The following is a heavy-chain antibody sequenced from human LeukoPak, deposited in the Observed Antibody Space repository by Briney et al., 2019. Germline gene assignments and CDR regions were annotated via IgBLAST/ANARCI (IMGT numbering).Heavy chain of an antibody. J-gene: IGHJ2*01. CDR3: ARAGKDYDFWSGSNPFWYFDL. CDR2: IYSGGST. V-gene: IGHV3-66*01. D-gene: IGHD3-3*01. CDR1: GFTVSSNY. Sequence: GGSLRLPCAASGFTVSSNYMSWVRQAPGKGLEWVSVIYSGGSTYYADSVKGRFTISRDNSKNTLYLQMNSLRAEDTAVYYCARAGKDYDFWSGSNPFWYFDLWGRGTLVTVSS.